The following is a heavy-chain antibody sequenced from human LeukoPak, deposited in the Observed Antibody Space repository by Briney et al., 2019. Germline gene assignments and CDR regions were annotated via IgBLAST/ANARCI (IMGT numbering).Heavy chain of an antibody. Sequence: SQTLSLTYAISGDSVSTNTAAWNWLRQSPSRGLELLVRTYYSSNWYTHYAFSVKIRITINPDTSNNQFSLQLNSVTPEDTAVYFCARDGWPAFDYWGQGTLVTVSS. V-gene: IGHV6-1*01. CDR2: TYYSSNWYT. CDR3: ARDGWPAFDY. D-gene: IGHD2-15*01. J-gene: IGHJ4*02. CDR1: GDSVSTNTAA.